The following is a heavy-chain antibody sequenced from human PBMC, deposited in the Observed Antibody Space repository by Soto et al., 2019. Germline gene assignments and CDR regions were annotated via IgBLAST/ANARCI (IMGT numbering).Heavy chain of an antibody. D-gene: IGHD2-2*02. Sequence: QVQLQESGPGLVKPSGTLSLTCAVSGGSISSSNWWSWVRQPPGKGLEWIGEIYHSGSTNYNPSLKSRVTISVDKSKNQFSLKLSSVTAADTAVYYCARVLAYCGSTSCYKGDYYYYYGMDVWGQGTTVTVSS. CDR2: IYHSGST. CDR3: ARVLAYCGSTSCYKGDYYYYYGMDV. CDR1: GGSISSSNW. J-gene: IGHJ6*02. V-gene: IGHV4-4*02.